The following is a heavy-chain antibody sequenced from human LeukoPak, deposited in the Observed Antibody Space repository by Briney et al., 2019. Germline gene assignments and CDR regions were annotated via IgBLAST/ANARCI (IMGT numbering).Heavy chain of an antibody. CDR3: AVSIVVVPAAPDDAFDI. Sequence: ASVKVSCKASGYTFTSYGISWVRQAPGQGLEWMGWISAYNGNANYAQKLQGRVTMTTETSTSTAYMELRSLRSDDTAVYYCAVSIVVVPAAPDDAFDIWGQGTMVTVSS. CDR1: GYTFTSYG. V-gene: IGHV1-18*01. J-gene: IGHJ3*02. D-gene: IGHD2-2*01. CDR2: ISAYNGNA.